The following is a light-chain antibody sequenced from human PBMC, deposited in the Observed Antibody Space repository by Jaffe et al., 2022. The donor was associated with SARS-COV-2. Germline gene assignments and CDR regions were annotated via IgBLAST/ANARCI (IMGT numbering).Light chain of an antibody. CDR1: QSISTY. V-gene: IGKV1-39*01. J-gene: IGKJ4*01. Sequence: DIQMTQSPSSLSASVGDRVTITCRASQSISTYLNWYQVKPGEAPKLLIYAASTLHTGVPSRFSGSGSGTDFTLTISSLQPEDFASYSCQQSYSTPLTFGGGTKVEVK. CDR3: QQSYSTPLT. CDR2: AAS.